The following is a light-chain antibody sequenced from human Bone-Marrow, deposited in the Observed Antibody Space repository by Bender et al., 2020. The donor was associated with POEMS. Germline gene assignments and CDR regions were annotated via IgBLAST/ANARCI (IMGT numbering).Light chain of an antibody. V-gene: IGLV2-23*01. CDR3: CSYAGSLEL. CDR2: EGK. Sequence: QSALTQPASVSGSPGQSITISCTGTGNDIGSYNLVSWYQQHPGKAPKILIYEGKKRPSGVSDRFSGSKFGNTASLSISGLQAEDEADYYCCSYAGSLELVESGTNVIVL. CDR1: GNDIGSYNL. J-gene: IGLJ1*01.